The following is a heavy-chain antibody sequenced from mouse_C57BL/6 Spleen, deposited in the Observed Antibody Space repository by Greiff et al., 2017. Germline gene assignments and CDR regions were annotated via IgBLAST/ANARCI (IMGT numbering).Heavy chain of an antibody. D-gene: IGHD2-3*01. CDR1: GYTFTSYW. Sequence: ASGYTFTSYWMHWVKQRPGRGLEWFGRIVPNSGGTKYNEKFKSKATRTVDKPSSTAYMQLSSLTSEDSAVYYCARSGWLLWYFDVWGTGTTVTVSS. CDR3: ARSGWLLWYFDV. V-gene: IGHV1-72*01. J-gene: IGHJ1*03. CDR2: IVPNSGGT.